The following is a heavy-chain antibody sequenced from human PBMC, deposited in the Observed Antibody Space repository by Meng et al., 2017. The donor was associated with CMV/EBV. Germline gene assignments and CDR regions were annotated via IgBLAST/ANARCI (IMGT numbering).Heavy chain of an antibody. CDR3: ARFVASGSPRPYYYYYYGMDV. CDR2: IKQDGSEK. V-gene: IGHV3-7*01. D-gene: IGHD1-26*01. Sequence: GESLKISCAASGFTFSSYGMHWVRQAPGKGLEWVANIKQDGSEKYYVDSVKGRFTISRDNAKNSLYLQMNSLRAEDTAVYYCARFVASGSPRPYYYYYYGMDVWGQGTTVTVSS. J-gene: IGHJ6*02. CDR1: GFTFSSYG.